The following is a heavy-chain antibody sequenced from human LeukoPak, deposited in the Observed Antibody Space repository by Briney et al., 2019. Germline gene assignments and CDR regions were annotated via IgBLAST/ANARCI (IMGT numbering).Heavy chain of an antibody. D-gene: IGHD6-19*01. J-gene: IGHJ4*02. V-gene: IGHV3-48*01. CDR1: AFTFSSYS. CDR2: ITSSSSLI. Sequence: PGGSLRLSCVASAFTFSSYSMDWVRQAPGKGLERVAYITSSSSLIKYADSVKGRFTISRDNGKNSLYLQMNSLRVEDTAVYYCARIMYGSGWTIPDYWGQGTRVIVSS. CDR3: ARIMYGSGWTIPDY.